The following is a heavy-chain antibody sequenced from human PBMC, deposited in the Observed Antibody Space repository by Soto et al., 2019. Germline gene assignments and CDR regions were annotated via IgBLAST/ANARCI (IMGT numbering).Heavy chain of an antibody. CDR2: IYWDDDK. CDR3: AHYVSASPAGWFDP. D-gene: IGHD3-10*01. V-gene: IGHV2-5*02. J-gene: IGHJ5*02. Sequence: QITLKESGPTLVKPTQTITLTCSFSGLSLSTSGEAVGWIRQPPGKALEWLALIYWDDDKLFNPTLKTRLTITKDTSKNQVVLTLPNMDPVDTATYSCAHYVSASPAGWFDPWGQGILVTVSS. CDR1: GLSLSTSGEA.